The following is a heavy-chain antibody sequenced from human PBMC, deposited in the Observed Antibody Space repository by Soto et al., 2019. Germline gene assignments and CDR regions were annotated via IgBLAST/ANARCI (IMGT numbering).Heavy chain of an antibody. CDR1: GFTFSSYA. V-gene: IGHV3-30-3*01. J-gene: IGHJ4*02. D-gene: IGHD3-9*01. Sequence: PGGSLRLSCAASGFTFSSYAMHWVRQAPGKGLEWVAVISYDGSNKYYADSVKGRFTISRDNSKNTLYLQMNSLRAEDTAVYYCARERDPYYDILTGFDYWGQGTLVTVSS. CDR2: ISYDGSNK. CDR3: ARERDPYYDILTGFDY.